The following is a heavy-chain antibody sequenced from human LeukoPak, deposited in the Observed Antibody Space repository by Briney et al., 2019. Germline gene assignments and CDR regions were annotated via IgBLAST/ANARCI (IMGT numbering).Heavy chain of an antibody. CDR3: ARGRDRDYDSSGYYYFDY. D-gene: IGHD3-22*01. Sequence: SETLSLTCAVYGGSFSGYYWSWIRQPPGKGLEWIGEINYSGSTNYNPSLKSRVTISVDTSKNQFSLKLSSVTAADTAVYYCARGRDRDYDSSGYYYFDYWGQGTLVTVSS. CDR2: INYSGST. CDR1: GGSFSGYY. J-gene: IGHJ4*02. V-gene: IGHV4-34*01.